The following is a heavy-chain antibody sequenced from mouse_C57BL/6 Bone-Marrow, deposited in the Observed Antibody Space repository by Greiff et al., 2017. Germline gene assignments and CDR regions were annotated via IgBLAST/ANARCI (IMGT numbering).Heavy chain of an antibody. D-gene: IGHD1-1*01. CDR2: IYPRSGTT. Sequence: VQLQQSGAELARPGASVKLSCKASGYTFTSYGISWVKQRTGQGLELIGEIYPRSGTTYYNEKFKGKATLTADKSSSTAYMELRRLTSEDSAVYVCARENYYGSSSYYFDYWGQGTTLTVSS. V-gene: IGHV1-81*01. CDR1: GYTFTSYG. CDR3: ARENYYGSSSYYFDY. J-gene: IGHJ2*01.